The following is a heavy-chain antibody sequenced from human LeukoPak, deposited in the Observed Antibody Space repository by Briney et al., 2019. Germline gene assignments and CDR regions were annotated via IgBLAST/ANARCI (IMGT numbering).Heavy chain of an antibody. Sequence: ASVKVSCKASGYTFTGYYMHWVRQAPGQGLEWMGWINPNSGGTNYAQKFQGRVTMTRDTSISTAYMELSRLRSDDTAVYYCARGLWFGEVIDYWGQRTLVTVSS. V-gene: IGHV1-2*02. J-gene: IGHJ4*02. D-gene: IGHD3-10*01. CDR2: INPNSGGT. CDR3: ARGLWFGEVIDY. CDR1: GYTFTGYY.